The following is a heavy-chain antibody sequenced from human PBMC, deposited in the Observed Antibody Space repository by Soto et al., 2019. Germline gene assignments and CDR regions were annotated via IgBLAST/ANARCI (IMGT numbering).Heavy chain of an antibody. V-gene: IGHV3-30-3*01. Sequence: GGSLRLSCAASGFTFSSYAMHWVRQAPGKGREWVAVISSDGSNKYYADSVKGRFTISRDNSKNTRYLQMNRLRAEDTAVYYCSRGRGYSGYDDAFDIWGQGTMVTVSS. CDR3: SRGRGYSGYDDAFDI. CDR2: ISSDGSNK. CDR1: GFTFSSYA. J-gene: IGHJ3*02. D-gene: IGHD5-12*01.